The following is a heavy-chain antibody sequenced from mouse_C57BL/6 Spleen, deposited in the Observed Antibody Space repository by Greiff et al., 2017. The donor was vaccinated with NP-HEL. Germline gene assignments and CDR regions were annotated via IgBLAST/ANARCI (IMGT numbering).Heavy chain of an antibody. CDR2: ISSGSSTI. D-gene: IGHD1-1*01. J-gene: IGHJ1*03. V-gene: IGHV5-17*01. Sequence: EVMLVESGGGLVKPGGSLKLSCAASGFTFSDYGMHWVRQAPEKGLEWVAYISSGSSTIYYADTVKGRFTISSANAKNTLFLQMTSLRSEDTAMYYGARRAFITTVVAPGVWGTGTTVTVSS. CDR3: ARRAFITTVVAPGV. CDR1: GFTFSDYG.